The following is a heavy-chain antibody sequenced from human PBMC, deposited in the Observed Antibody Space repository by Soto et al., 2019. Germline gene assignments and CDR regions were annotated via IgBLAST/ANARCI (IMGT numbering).Heavy chain of an antibody. J-gene: IGHJ4*02. CDR1: GGTFSSYA. CDR3: ARGKSSSWYREGYFDY. V-gene: IGHV1-69*13. Sequence: SVKVSCKASGGTFSSYAISWVRQAPGQGLEWMGGIIPIFGTANYAQKFQGRVTITADESTSTAYMELSSLRSEDTAVYYCARGKSSSWYREGYFDYWGQGTLVTVSS. D-gene: IGHD6-13*01. CDR2: IIPIFGTA.